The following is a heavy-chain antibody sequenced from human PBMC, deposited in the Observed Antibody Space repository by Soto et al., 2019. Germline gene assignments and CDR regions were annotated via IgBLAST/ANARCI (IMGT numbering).Heavy chain of an antibody. CDR1: GFTFSTYA. CDR2: ISASGGST. Sequence: EVQLLESGGGLVQPGGSLRLSCAASGFTFSTYAMTWVRQAPGKGLEWVSAISASGGSTYYADSVKGQFTISRNNSKNTLYLQMNSLRVEDTAVYYCAKVGFPYSYGCLFYYWGQGTLVTVSS. V-gene: IGHV3-23*01. CDR3: AKVGFPYSYGCLFYY. J-gene: IGHJ4*02. D-gene: IGHD5-18*01.